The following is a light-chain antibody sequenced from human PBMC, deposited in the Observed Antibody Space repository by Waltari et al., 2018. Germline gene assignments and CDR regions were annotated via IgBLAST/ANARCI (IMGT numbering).Light chain of an antibody. CDR1: RLVHKY. V-gene: IGLV3-1*01. CDR2: QDN. J-gene: IGLJ3*02. Sequence: SSDLTQPPSVSVSPGQTASITCSGDRLVHKYVSWYQQRPGQSPVLVIYQDNKRPSGIPGRLSGSKSGNTATLTISATQATDEADFFCQTWDGTTAVLFGGGTKLTVL. CDR3: QTWDGTTAVL.